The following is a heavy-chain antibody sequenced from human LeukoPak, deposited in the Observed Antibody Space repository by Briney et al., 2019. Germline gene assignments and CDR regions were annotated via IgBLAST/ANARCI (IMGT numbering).Heavy chain of an antibody. CDR1: GGSISSSNYY. CDR2: MYYSGST. D-gene: IGHD6-6*01. J-gene: IGHJ4*02. Sequence: PSETLSLTCTVSGGSISSSNYYWGWIRQPPGKGLEWIGSMYYSGSTYYNPSLKSRVTISVDTSKNQFSLTLSSVTAADTAVYYCARGVPPSKHSRSSLVPFDYWGQGTLVTVSS. CDR3: ARGVPPSKHSRSSLVPFDY. V-gene: IGHV4-39*02.